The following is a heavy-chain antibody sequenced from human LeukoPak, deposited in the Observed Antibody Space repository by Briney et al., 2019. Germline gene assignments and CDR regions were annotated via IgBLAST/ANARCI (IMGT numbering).Heavy chain of an antibody. V-gene: IGHV3-48*02. CDR2: IISSGTTT. CDR3: ARDFNWGFDC. D-gene: IGHD7-27*01. Sequence: GGSLRLSCAASGFTFSSYSMNWVRQAPGKGLEWVSYIISSGTTTYYADSVRGRFTISRDNAKNSLYLQMNSLRDEDTAVYYCARDFNWGFDCWGQGALVTVSS. CDR1: GFTFSSYS. J-gene: IGHJ4*02.